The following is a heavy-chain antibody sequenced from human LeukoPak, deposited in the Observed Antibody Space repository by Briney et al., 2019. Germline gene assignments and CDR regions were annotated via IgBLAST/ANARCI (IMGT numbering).Heavy chain of an antibody. Sequence: PRASVKVSCKASGYTFTSYDINWVRRATGQGLEWMGWMNPNSGNTGYAQKFQGRVTMTRNTSISTAYMELSSLRSEDTAVYYCARSIAAAGTDYYYYMDVWGKGTTVTISS. D-gene: IGHD6-13*01. V-gene: IGHV1-8*01. J-gene: IGHJ6*03. CDR2: MNPNSGNT. CDR3: ARSIAAAGTDYYYYMDV. CDR1: GYTFTSYD.